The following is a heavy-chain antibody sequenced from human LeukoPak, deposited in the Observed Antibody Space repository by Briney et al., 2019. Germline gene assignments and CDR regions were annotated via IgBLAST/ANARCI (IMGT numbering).Heavy chain of an antibody. CDR1: GFSFSSYG. Sequence: GGSLRLSCAASGFSFSSYGMHWVRQAPGKGLEWVAVISYDGSNKYYADPVKGRFTISRDNSKNTLYLQMSSLRAEDTAVYYCAKAESSSSGYYYYMDVWGKGTTVTVSS. CDR2: ISYDGSNK. CDR3: AKAESSSSGYYYYMDV. D-gene: IGHD6-6*01. V-gene: IGHV3-30*18. J-gene: IGHJ6*03.